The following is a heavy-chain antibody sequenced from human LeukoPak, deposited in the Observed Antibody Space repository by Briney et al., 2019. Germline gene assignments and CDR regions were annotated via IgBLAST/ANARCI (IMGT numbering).Heavy chain of an antibody. Sequence: GGSLRLSCAASGFTFSDYYMSWIRQAPGKGLEWVSYISSSGSTIYYADSVKGRFTISRDNSKNILFLQMNSLRVEDTAVYYCARGFSDNTQPFDPWGQGTLVTVSS. V-gene: IGHV3-11*04. CDR2: ISSSGSTI. J-gene: IGHJ5*02. CDR3: ARGFSDNTQPFDP. CDR1: GFTFSDYY. D-gene: IGHD2-2*02.